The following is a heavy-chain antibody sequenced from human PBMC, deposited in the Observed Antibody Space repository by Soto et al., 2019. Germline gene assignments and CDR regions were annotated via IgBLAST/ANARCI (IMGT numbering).Heavy chain of an antibody. D-gene: IGHD6-25*01. CDR1: GVSISSYF. V-gene: IGHV4-59*01. CDR3: ARIGGYHGPLDY. J-gene: IGHJ4*02. Sequence: SETLSLTCSVSGVSISSYFWSWIRQAPGRGLEWIGYTYHRGSTNYSPTLKSRVAISLDTSENQFSLKVNSVTAADTAVYYCARIGGYHGPLDYWGQGTPVTVSS. CDR2: TYHRGST.